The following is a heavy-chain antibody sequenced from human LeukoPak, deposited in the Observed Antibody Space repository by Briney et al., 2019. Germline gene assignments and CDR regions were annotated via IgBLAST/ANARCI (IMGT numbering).Heavy chain of an antibody. V-gene: IGHV3-7*01. CDR3: AGRDSARNPWAY. Sequence: GGSLRLSCAASGFTFTNFWMNWIRRAPGRGLEWVANIRPDGSEQFYVDSVKGRFTISRDNAKNSVYLQMNSLRADDTAVYYCAGRDSARNPWAYWGQGTLVTVST. CDR2: IRPDGSEQ. D-gene: IGHD4-11*01. CDR1: GFTFTNFW. J-gene: IGHJ4*02.